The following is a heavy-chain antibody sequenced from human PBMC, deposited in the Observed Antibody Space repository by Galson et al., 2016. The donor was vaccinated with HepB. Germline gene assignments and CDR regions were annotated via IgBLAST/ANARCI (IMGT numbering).Heavy chain of an antibody. CDR2: IYYSGST. Sequence: SETLSPTCTVSGDSISSTYYWGWIRQPPGKGLEWIGSIYYSGSTYHNPSLKSRATISVDTSKNQFSLKLFSVTAADTAVYYCQRTDPTGNWLDPWGQGTLVTVS. CDR3: QRTDPTGNWLDP. CDR1: GDSISSTYY. V-gene: IGHV4-39*01. J-gene: IGHJ5*02.